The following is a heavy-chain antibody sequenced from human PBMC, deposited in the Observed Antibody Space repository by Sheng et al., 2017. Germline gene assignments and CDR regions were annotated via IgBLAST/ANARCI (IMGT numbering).Heavy chain of an antibody. CDR3: AHTPKRPYSYGYVVWMYYFDY. CDR1: GFSLSTSGVG. Sequence: QITLKESGPTLVKPTQTLTLTCTFSGFSLSTSGVGVGWIRQPPGKALEWLALIYWDDDKRYSPSLKSRLTITKDTSKNQVVLTMTNMDPVDTATYYCAHTPKRPYSYGYVVWMYYFDYWGQGTLVTVSS. J-gene: IGHJ4*02. CDR2: IYWDDDK. D-gene: IGHD5-18*01. V-gene: IGHV2-5*02.